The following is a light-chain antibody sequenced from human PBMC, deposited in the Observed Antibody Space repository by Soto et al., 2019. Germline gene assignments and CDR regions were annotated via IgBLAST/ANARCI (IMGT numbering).Light chain of an antibody. Sequence: QSALTQPRSVSGSPGQSVTISCTGTSSDVGGYNYVSWYQQHPGKAPKLMIYDVSKRLSGVPDRFSGSKSGNTASLTISGLQAEDEADYYCCSYAGSYTLGVFGGGTKVTVL. V-gene: IGLV2-11*01. J-gene: IGLJ2*01. CDR3: CSYAGSYTLGV. CDR1: SSDVGGYNY. CDR2: DVS.